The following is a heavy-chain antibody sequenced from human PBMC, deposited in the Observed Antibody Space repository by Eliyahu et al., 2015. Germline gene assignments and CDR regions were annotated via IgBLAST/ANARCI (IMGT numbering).Heavy chain of an antibody. J-gene: IGHJ4*02. CDR1: GVSLSTSGVC. V-gene: IGHV2-70*01. CDR3: AGAYSPGDYPWYFDY. Sequence: QVTLRESGPALVKPTQTLTLTCTVSGVSLSTSGVCVSWIRQPPGRALEWLALIDWEDDKYYNTFLKTRLTMSKDTSKNQVVLTMANMGPVDTATYFCAGAYSPGDYPWYFDYWGQGTLVSVSS. D-gene: IGHD4-17*01. CDR2: IDWEDDK.